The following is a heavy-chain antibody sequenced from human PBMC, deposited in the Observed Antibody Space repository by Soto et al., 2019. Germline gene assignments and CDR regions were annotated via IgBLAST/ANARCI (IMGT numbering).Heavy chain of an antibody. D-gene: IGHD6-6*01. CDR1: GCSISSYY. J-gene: IGHJ4*02. CDR3: AGGHSSSSLGYXDY. CDR2: IYYSGST. Sequence: SETLSLTCTVSGCSISSYYWSWIRQPPGKGLEWIGYIYYSGSTNYNPSLKSRVTISVDTSKNQFSLKLSSVTAADTAVYYCAGGHSSSSLGYXDYWGQGTLVTVSS. V-gene: IGHV4-59*01.